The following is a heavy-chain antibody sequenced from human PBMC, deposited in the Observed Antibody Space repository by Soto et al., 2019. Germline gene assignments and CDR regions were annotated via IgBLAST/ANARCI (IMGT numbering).Heavy chain of an antibody. V-gene: IGHV3-48*03. J-gene: IGHJ5*02. CDR3: ARAGGVLRFLEWLLPWFDP. D-gene: IGHD3-3*01. CDR1: GFTFSSYE. CDR2: ISSSGSTI. Sequence: SLRLSCAASGFTFSSYEMNWVRQAPGKGLEWVSYISSSGSTIYYADSVKGRFTISRDNAKNSLYLQMNSLRAEDTAVYYCARAGGVLRFLEWLLPWFDPWGQGTLVTVSS.